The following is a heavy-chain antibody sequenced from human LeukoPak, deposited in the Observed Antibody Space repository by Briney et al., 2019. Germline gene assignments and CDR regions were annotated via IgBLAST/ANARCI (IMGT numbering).Heavy chain of an antibody. V-gene: IGHV1-8*01. Sequence: ASVKVSCKASGYTFTSYDINWVRQATGQGLEWMGWMNPNSGNTGYAQKFQGRVTMTRNTSISTAYMELSSLRSEDTAVYYCARRAWYSSSWYLYYYYYGMDVWGQGTTVAVSS. J-gene: IGHJ6*02. D-gene: IGHD6-13*01. CDR2: MNPNSGNT. CDR1: GYTFTSYD. CDR3: ARRAWYSSSWYLYYYYYGMDV.